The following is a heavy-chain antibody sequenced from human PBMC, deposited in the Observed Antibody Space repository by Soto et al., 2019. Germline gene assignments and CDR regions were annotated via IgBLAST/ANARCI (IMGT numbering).Heavy chain of an antibody. J-gene: IGHJ4*02. D-gene: IGHD3-10*01. CDR3: VKANYKGYGSDQFDY. CDR2: ISGSGGST. CDR1: GFTFSSYA. Sequence: EVQLLESGGGLVQPGGSLRLSCAASGFTFSSYAMSWVRQAPGKGLEWVSAISGSGGSTYYADSVKGRFTISRDNSKTTLYLQMNSLRAEVTAVYYCVKANYKGYGSDQFDYCGQGTLVTVSS. V-gene: IGHV3-23*01.